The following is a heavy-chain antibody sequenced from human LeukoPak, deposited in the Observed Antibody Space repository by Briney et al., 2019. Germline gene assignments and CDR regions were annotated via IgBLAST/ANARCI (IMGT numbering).Heavy chain of an antibody. D-gene: IGHD6-25*01. V-gene: IGHV3-21*01. CDR2: ISSSSSYI. CDR3: ARDRLYHYYMDV. J-gene: IGHJ6*03. Sequence: GGSLGLSCAASGFTFSSYSMNWVRQAPGKGLEWVSSISSSSSYIYYADSVKGRFTISRDNSKNTLYLQMNSLRAEDTAVYYCARDRLYHYYMDVWGKGTTVTVSS. CDR1: GFTFSSYS.